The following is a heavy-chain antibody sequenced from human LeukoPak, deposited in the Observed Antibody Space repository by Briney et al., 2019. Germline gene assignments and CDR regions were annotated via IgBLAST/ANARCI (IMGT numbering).Heavy chain of an antibody. V-gene: IGHV1-18*01. CDR1: GYTFTSYG. CDR3: ARYDSAHDAFDI. J-gene: IGHJ3*02. D-gene: IGHD3-9*01. Sequence: ASVKVSCKASGYTFTSYGISWVRQAPGQGLEWMGWISAYNGNTNYAQKLQGRVTMTTDTSTSTAYMELRSLRSDDTAAYYCARYDSAHDAFDIWGQGTMVTVSS. CDR2: ISAYNGNT.